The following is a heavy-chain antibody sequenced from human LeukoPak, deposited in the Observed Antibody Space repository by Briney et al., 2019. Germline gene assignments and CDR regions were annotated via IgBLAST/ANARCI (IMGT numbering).Heavy chain of an antibody. CDR1: GFTFSIYW. CDR3: ARAHSSNFYSWLY. J-gene: IGHJ4*02. Sequence: GGSLRLSCAASGFTFSIYWMSWVRQAPGKGLEWVANIEQDGSDKYYVDSVKGRFTISRDNAKNTLSLQMNSLRAEDTAVYYCARAHSSNFYSWLYWGQGTLVTVSS. V-gene: IGHV3-7*04. CDR2: IEQDGSDK. D-gene: IGHD6-13*01.